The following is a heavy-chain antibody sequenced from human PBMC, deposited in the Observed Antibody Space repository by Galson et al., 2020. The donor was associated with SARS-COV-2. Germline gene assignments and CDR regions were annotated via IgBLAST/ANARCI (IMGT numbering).Heavy chain of an antibody. J-gene: IGHJ4*02. Sequence: ETSETLSLTCTVSGGSIYNYFWTWIRQTPGKGLEWIGYIAYNGATRYNPSLKSRVTISLDTSENQFSLKLRSVTAADTAVYFCARSLRSGYVSFFHYWGQGSLVTVSS. CDR2: IAYNGAT. CDR1: GGSIYNYF. D-gene: IGHD3-22*01. V-gene: IGHV4-59*08. CDR3: ARSLRSGYVSFFHY.